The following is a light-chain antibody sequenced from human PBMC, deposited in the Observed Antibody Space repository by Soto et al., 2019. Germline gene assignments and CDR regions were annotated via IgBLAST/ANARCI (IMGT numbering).Light chain of an antibody. CDR2: GAS. J-gene: IGKJ3*01. CDR3: HQYGSSPQA. V-gene: IGKV3-20*01. CDR1: QSVTRSF. Sequence: EIVLTQSPGTLSLSPWERVTLSCRASQSVTRSFLAWYQQKPGQAPRLLIYGASSRAIGIPDRFSGSGSGTDFTLTISRLEPEDFAVYYCHQYGSSPQAFGPGTKVDIK.